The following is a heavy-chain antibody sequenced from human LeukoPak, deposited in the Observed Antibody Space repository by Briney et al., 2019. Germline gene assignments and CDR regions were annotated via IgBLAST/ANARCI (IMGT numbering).Heavy chain of an antibody. CDR3: ATDHLAVAGYNWFDP. D-gene: IGHD6-19*01. CDR1: GASISGCRYY. J-gene: IGHJ5*02. Sequence: SETLSLTCTVSGASISGCRYYWSWIRPPAGTGLEWIGRIYTTGSTNYNPSLKTRVTISSDMSKNQFSLNLASVTAADTAVYYCATDHLAVAGYNWFDPWGQGILVTVSS. V-gene: IGHV4-61*02. CDR2: IYTTGST.